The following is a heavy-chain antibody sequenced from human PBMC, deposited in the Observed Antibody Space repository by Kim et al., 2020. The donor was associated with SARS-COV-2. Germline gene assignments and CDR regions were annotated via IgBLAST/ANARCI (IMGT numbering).Heavy chain of an antibody. CDR1: GYTFPNYG. Sequence: ASVKVSCKTSGYTFPNYGIEWVRQAPGKGLEWMGCISPYNGNTDFAQKVRGRLTMTTDTSTNTGYMELRSLTSDYTAVYYCPRGPRGKIVQRVYLDYLGQ. D-gene: IGHD3-16*01. V-gene: IGHV1-18*01. CDR3: PRGPRGKIVQRVYLDY. CDR2: ISPYNGNT. J-gene: IGHJ4*01.